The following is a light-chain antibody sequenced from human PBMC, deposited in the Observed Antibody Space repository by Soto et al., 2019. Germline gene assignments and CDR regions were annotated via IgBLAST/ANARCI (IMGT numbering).Light chain of an antibody. Sequence: EIVLTQSPGTLSLSPGERAALSCRACQSVSSTSLAWYQQKPGQAPRLLIYDASSRATDIPDRFSGSGSGTDFTLTISRLEPEDFAVYYCQHYGGSPPRYTFGQGTKVEIK. V-gene: IGKV3-20*01. J-gene: IGKJ2*01. CDR1: QSVSSTS. CDR2: DAS. CDR3: QHYGGSPPRYT.